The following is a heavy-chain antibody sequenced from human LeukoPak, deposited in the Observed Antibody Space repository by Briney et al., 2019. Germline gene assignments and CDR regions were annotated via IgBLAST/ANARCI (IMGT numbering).Heavy chain of an antibody. V-gene: IGHV3-23*01. CDR1: GVTLSNYG. D-gene: IGHD3-22*01. Sequence: GGSLRLSCAVPGVTLSNYGMAWVRQAPGKGLEWVAGISGSGGRPNYADSVKGRFTISRDNAKNTLYLQMNSLRAEDTAVYSCAKRGVVIRVILVGFHKEAYYFDSWGQGALVSVSS. J-gene: IGHJ4*02. CDR2: ISGSGGRP. CDR3: AKRGVVIRVILVGFHKEAYYFDS.